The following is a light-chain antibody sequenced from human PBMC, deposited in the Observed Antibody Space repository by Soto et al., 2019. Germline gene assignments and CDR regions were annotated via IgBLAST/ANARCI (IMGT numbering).Light chain of an antibody. J-gene: IGLJ2*01. V-gene: IGLV1-40*01. CDR2: GNN. CDR1: SSNIGADYD. CDR3: QSYDSSLSVLV. Sequence: QPVLTQPPSVSGAPGQWVTISCTGSSSNIGADYDVHWYQQFPGTAPKLLIYGNNNRPSGVPDRFSGSKSGTSASLAITGLQAEDEADYYCQSYDSSLSVLVFGGGTKLTVL.